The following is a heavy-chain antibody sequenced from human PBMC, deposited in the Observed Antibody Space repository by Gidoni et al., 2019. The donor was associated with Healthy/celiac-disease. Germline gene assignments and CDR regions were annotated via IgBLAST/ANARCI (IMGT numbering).Heavy chain of an antibody. CDR3: ARVVKYSSGYYWGVFDY. D-gene: IGHD3-22*01. J-gene: IGHJ4*02. CDR2: ISDDGSNK. Sequence: QVQRVESGGGVVQPVRYLRHSCAAAGFTFSSYAMHWVRQAPGTGLAWVAVISDDGSNKYYADSVKGRFTIARDNSKNTLYLQMNSLRAEDTSVYYCARVVKYSSGYYWGVFDYWGQGTLVTVFS. CDR1: GFTFSSYA. V-gene: IGHV3-30-3*01.